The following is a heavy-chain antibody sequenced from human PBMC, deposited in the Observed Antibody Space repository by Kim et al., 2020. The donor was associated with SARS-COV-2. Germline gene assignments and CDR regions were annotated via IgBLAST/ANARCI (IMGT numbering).Heavy chain of an antibody. CDR2: IYSGGST. CDR3: ARDKASSYYDLLTGYPSRYYYYGMDV. Sequence: GGSLRLSCAASGFTVSSNYMSWVRQAPGKGLEWVAVIYSGGSTYYADSVKGRFTISSDNSKNTLYLQMNNLRAEDTAVYYCARDKASSYYDLLTGYPSRYYYYGMDVWGQGTTVTVSS. J-gene: IGHJ6*02. CDR1: GFTVSSNY. D-gene: IGHD3-9*01. V-gene: IGHV3-53*01.